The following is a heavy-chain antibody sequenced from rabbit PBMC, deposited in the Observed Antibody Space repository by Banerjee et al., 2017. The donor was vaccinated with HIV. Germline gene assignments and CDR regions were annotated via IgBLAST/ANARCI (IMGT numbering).Heavy chain of an antibody. CDR1: GFTLSSYW. V-gene: IGHV1S40*01. J-gene: IGHJ4*01. CDR3: ARGGYDENYFNL. D-gene: IGHD2-1*01. CDR2: IYGGSGGTT. Sequence: QSLEESGGDLVKPGASLTLTRTASGFTLSSYWMCWVRQAPGKGLEWIACIYGGSGGTTYYASWAKGRFTISKTSSTTVTLQMTSLTAADTATYFCARGGYDENYFNLWGPGTLVTVS.